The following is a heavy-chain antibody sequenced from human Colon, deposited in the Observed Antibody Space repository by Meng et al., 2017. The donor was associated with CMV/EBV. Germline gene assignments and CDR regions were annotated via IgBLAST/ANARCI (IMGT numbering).Heavy chain of an antibody. CDR1: GLNFRTHN. CDR3: ARAPSSVVHWFDP. CDR2: ISSGSSYI. D-gene: IGHD6-6*01. J-gene: IGHJ5*02. Sequence: GESLKISCAASGLNFRTHNMNWVRQAPGKGLEWVSSISSGSSYIYYADSVKGRFTISRDNANNSLYLQMNSLRAEDTAVYYCARAPSSVVHWFDPWGQGTLVTVSS. V-gene: IGHV3-21*01.